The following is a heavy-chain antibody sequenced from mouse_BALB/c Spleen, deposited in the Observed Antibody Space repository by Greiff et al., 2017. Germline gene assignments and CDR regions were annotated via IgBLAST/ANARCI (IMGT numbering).Heavy chain of an antibody. D-gene: IGHD2-10*02. CDR2: IDPENGNT. Sequence: EVQLQQSGAELVRPGALVKLSCKASGFNIKDYYMHWVKQRPEQGLEWIGWIDPENGNTIYDPKFQGKASITADTSSNTAYLQLSSLTSEDTAVYYCARGGYGNYGAYWGQGTLVTVSA. CDR3: ARGGYGNYGAY. J-gene: IGHJ3*01. V-gene: IGHV14-1*02. CDR1: GFNIKDYY.